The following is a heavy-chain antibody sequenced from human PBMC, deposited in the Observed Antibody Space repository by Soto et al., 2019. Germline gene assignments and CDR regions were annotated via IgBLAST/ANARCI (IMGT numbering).Heavy chain of an antibody. Sequence: PGGSLSLSCRASGFTFSSYAMSWLRQSPGKGLEWVSGISDSGCSTFYADSVKGRFSTSGDNSKNTQYLQMGSPRAEGSAVDYHAKDGPDSSGRWGFDYWGQGTMVTVSS. D-gene: IGHD3-22*01. V-gene: IGHV3-23*01. J-gene: IGHJ4*02. CDR3: AKDGPDSSGRWGFDY. CDR1: GFTFSSYA. CDR2: ISDSGCST.